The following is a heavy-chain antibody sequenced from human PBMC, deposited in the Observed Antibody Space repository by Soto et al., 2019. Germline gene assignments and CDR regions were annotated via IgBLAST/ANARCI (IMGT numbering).Heavy chain of an antibody. CDR3: ARGAPPCSSTSCFSSWYSSSWSPVDY. Sequence: ASVKVSCKASGYTFTGYYMHWVRQAPGQGLEWMRWINPNSGGTNYAQKFQGWVTMTRDTSISTAYMELSRLRSDETAVYYCARGAPPCSSTSCFSSWYSSSWSPVDYWGQGTLVTVSS. J-gene: IGHJ4*02. CDR2: INPNSGGT. V-gene: IGHV1-2*04. D-gene: IGHD2-2*01. CDR1: GYTFTGYY.